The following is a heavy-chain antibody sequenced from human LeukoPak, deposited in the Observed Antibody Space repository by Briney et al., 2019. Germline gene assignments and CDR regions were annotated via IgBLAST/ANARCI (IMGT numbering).Heavy chain of an antibody. Sequence: SETLSLTCTVSGDSMRSSPSYYWGWVRQPPGKGLEWIGSVYYNGNTYYTSSLKSRVTIWVDTSKNQFSLKLSSVTAADTAVYYCARTPLSADSWFGELSGFPNYWGQGTLVTVSS. CDR1: GDSMRSSPSYY. J-gene: IGHJ4*02. CDR3: ARTPLSADSWFGELSGFPNY. V-gene: IGHV4-39*07. D-gene: IGHD3-10*01. CDR2: VYYNGNT.